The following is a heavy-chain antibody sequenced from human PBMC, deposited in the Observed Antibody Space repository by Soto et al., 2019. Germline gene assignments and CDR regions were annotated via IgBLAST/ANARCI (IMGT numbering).Heavy chain of an antibody. Sequence: GGSLRLSCAASGFTFSSYGMHWVRQAPGKGLEWVAVIWYDGSNKYYADSVKGRFTISRDNSKNTLYLQMNSLRAEDTAVYYCAREPPNCSSTSCNLIAVERGYYYYYGMDVWGQGTTVTVSS. CDR1: GFTFSSYG. J-gene: IGHJ6*02. D-gene: IGHD2-2*01. V-gene: IGHV3-33*01. CDR2: IWYDGSNK. CDR3: AREPPNCSSTSCNLIAVERGYYYYYGMDV.